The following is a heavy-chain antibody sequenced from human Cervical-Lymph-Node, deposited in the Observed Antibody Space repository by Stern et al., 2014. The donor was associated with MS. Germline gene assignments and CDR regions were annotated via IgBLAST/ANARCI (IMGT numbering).Heavy chain of an antibody. J-gene: IGHJ6*02. CDR2: IYTSGST. CDR3: ARANSYGYSYYYYGMDV. V-gene: IGHV4-4*07. Sequence: QVQLQESGPGLVKPSETLSLTCTVSGGSISSYYWSWIRQPAWKGLEWIGRIYTSGSTNYNPSPKSRVTMSVDTSKTQFSLKLSSVTAADTAVYYCARANSYGYSYYYYGMDVWGQGTTVTVSS. D-gene: IGHD5-18*01. CDR1: GGSISSYY.